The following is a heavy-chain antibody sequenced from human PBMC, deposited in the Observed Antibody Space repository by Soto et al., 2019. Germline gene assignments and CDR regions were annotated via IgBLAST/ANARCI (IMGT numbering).Heavy chain of an antibody. Sequence: QVQLVQSGAEVKKPGASVKVSCKVSGYTLTELSMHWVRQAPGKGLEWLGGFDPEDGETIYAQKFQGRVTMTEDTSTDPAYMELSSLRSEDTAVYYCATDLNFGSVEETGDAFDIWGQGTMVTVSS. D-gene: IGHD7-27*01. CDR2: FDPEDGET. J-gene: IGHJ3*02. V-gene: IGHV1-24*01. CDR1: GYTLTELS. CDR3: ATDLNFGSVEETGDAFDI.